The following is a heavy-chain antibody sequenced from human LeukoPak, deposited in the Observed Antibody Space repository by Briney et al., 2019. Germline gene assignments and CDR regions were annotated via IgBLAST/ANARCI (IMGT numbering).Heavy chain of an antibody. D-gene: IGHD6-19*01. Sequence: PGGSLRLSCAASGFTFDDYAMHWVRQSPGKGLECVSGINWNGGSTGYADSVKGRFTISRDNAKNSLYLQMNSLRAEDTALYYCARKKGDIAVSGGHLPNAFDIWGQGTMVTVSS. V-gene: IGHV3-20*04. CDR3: ARKKGDIAVSGGHLPNAFDI. CDR1: GFTFDDYA. CDR2: INWNGGST. J-gene: IGHJ3*02.